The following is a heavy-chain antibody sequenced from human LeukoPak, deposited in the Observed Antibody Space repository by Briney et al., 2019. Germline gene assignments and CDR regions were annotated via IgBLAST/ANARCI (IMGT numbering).Heavy chain of an antibody. V-gene: IGHV3-30*14. Sequence: PGGSLRLSCAASGLTFSSYAMHWVRQAPGKGLEWVAVISYDGSNKYYADSVKGRFTISRDNSKNTLYLQMNSLRAEDTAVYYCARYYYDSSGYVDYWGQGTLVTVSS. CDR2: ISYDGSNK. CDR3: ARYYYDSSGYVDY. D-gene: IGHD3-22*01. J-gene: IGHJ4*02. CDR1: GLTFSSYA.